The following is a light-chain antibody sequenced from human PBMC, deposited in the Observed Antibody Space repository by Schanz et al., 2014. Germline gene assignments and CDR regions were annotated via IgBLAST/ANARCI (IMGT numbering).Light chain of an antibody. CDR1: QSVSSN. Sequence: EIVMTQSPATLSVSPGERATLSCRASQSVSSNLAWYQQKPGQAPGLLIYDASNRATGIPDRFSGSGSGTDFTLTISRLGPEDFAVYYCQQYGSSPWTFGQGTKVEIK. V-gene: IGKV3-20*01. CDR2: DAS. CDR3: QQYGSSPWT. J-gene: IGKJ1*01.